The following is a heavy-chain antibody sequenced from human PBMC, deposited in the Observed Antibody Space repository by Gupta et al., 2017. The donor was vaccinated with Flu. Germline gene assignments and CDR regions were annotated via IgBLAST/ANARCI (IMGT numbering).Heavy chain of an antibody. CDR1: A. Sequence: AMGWVRQAPGKGLEWVSAISGSGGSTYYADSVKGRFTISRDNSKNTLYLQMNSLRAEETAVYYCAKGTMVRGVIIATLFDYGGQGTLVTVSS. D-gene: IGHD3-10*01. V-gene: IGHV3-23*01. CDR2: ISGSGGST. CDR3: AKGTMVRGVIIATLFDY. J-gene: IGHJ4*02.